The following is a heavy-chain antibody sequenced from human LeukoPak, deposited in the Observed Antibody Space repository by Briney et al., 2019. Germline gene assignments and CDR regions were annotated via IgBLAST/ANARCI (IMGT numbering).Heavy chain of an antibody. Sequence: GGSLRLSCVVSGFPFSPYWMNWVRQAPGKGLEWVSSISSSSSYIYYADSGNGRFTISRDNAKNSLYLQMNSLRAEDTAVYYCASSRYSGYDPPYYYYYMDVWGKGTTVTVSS. CDR2: ISSSSSYI. CDR1: GFPFSPYW. D-gene: IGHD5-12*01. V-gene: IGHV3-21*01. CDR3: ASSRYSGYDPPYYYYYMDV. J-gene: IGHJ6*03.